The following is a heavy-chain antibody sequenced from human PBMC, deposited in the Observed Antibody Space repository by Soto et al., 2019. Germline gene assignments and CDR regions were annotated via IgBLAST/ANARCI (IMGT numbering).Heavy chain of an antibody. D-gene: IGHD5-12*01. CDR3: ARVYSGRQYYYYGMDV. V-gene: IGHV1-46*01. J-gene: IGHJ6*02. Sequence: ASVKVSCKASGYTFTSYHMHWVRQAPGQGLEWMGIINPSGGSTSYAQQFQGRVTMTRDTSTSTVYMELSSLRSEDTAVYYCARVYSGRQYYYYGMDVWGQGTTVTVSS. CDR1: GYTFTSYH. CDR2: INPSGGST.